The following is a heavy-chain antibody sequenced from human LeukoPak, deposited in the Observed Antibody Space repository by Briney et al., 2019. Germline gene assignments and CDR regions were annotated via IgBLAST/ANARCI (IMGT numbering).Heavy chain of an antibody. D-gene: IGHD3-22*01. CDR3: ATQNYYDKRYMDV. J-gene: IGHJ6*03. V-gene: IGHV1-18*01. CDR2: ISAYNGNT. CDR1: GYTFTSYG. Sequence: ASVKVPCKASGYTFTSYGISWVRQAPGQGLEWMGWISAYNGNTNYAQKLQGRVTMTRDTSTSTVYMELSSLRSEDTAVYYCATQNYYDKRYMDVWGKGTTVTISS.